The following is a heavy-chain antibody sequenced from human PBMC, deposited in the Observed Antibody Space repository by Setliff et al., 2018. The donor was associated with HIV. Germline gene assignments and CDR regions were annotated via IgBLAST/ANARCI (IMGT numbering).Heavy chain of an antibody. J-gene: IGHJ4*02. V-gene: IGHV4-59*01. CDR3: ARERPQSHFFDY. Sequence: TSETLSLTCSVSGASISSYYWSWIRQPPGKGLEWIGYVDYNGRTDYNPSLKSRVTISLDTSKNQVSLSLRSVTAADTAVYFCARERPQSHFFDYWGQGTLVTVSS. CDR2: VDYNGRT. D-gene: IGHD6-19*01. CDR1: GASISSYY.